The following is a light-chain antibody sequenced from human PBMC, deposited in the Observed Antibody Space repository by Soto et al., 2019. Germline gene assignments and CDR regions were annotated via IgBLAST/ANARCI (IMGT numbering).Light chain of an antibody. CDR2: GAS. CDR3: QQYGSSPGT. J-gene: IGKJ1*01. Sequence: EIVLTQSPATLSLSPGQRATLSGRSSQIVSSSYLAWYQQKPGQAPRLLIYGASSRATGITDRFSGSGSGTDFTLNISRLEPEDFAVYYCQQYGSSPGTVGQGTKVEIK. V-gene: IGKV3-20*01. CDR1: QIVSSSY.